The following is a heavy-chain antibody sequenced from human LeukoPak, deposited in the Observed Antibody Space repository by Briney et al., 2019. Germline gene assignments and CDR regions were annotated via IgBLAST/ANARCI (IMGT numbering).Heavy chain of an antibody. Sequence: PSETLSLTCTVSGSSISSYYWSWIRQPPGKGLEWIGYIYYSGSTNYNPSLKSRVTISVDTSKNQFSLKLSSVTAADTAVYYCARDREAGYNWFDPWGQGTLVTVSS. J-gene: IGHJ5*02. D-gene: IGHD3-10*01. CDR2: IYYSGST. CDR1: GSSISSYY. CDR3: ARDREAGYNWFDP. V-gene: IGHV4-59*01.